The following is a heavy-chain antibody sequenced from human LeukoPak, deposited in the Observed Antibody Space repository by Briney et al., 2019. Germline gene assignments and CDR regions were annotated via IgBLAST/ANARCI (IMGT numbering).Heavy chain of an antibody. CDR3: VRDWAPASMQAAPSDC. Sequence: GGSLRLSCAASGFGFSNFWMSWVRQAPGKGPEWVANIKEDGSLKNYVDSVEGRFTVSRDNAKNTLYLQMNSLRLEDTAVYYCVRDWAPASMQAAPSDCWGQGTLVTVSS. CDR2: IKEDGSLK. J-gene: IGHJ4*02. V-gene: IGHV3-7*01. CDR1: GFGFSNFW. D-gene: IGHD2/OR15-2a*01.